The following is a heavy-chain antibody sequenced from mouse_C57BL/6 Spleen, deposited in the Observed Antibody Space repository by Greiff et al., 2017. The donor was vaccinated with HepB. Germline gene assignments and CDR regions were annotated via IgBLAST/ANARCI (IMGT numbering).Heavy chain of an antibody. CDR3: ARRDYYGSSQPYYYAMDY. Sequence: EVQLQESGGGLVKPGGSLKLSCAASGFTFSDYGMHWVRQAPEKGLEWVAYISSGSSTIYYADTVKGRFTISRDNAKNTLFLQMTSLRSEDTAMYYCARRDYYGSSQPYYYAMDYWGQGTSVTVSS. D-gene: IGHD1-1*01. V-gene: IGHV5-17*01. CDR1: GFTFSDYG. CDR2: ISSGSSTI. J-gene: IGHJ4*01.